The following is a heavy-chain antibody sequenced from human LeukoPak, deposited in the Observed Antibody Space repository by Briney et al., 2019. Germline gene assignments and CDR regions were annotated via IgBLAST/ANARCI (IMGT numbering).Heavy chain of an antibody. CDR3: ARDRGYCSSTSCYYYMDV. Sequence: PSETLSLTCTVSGGSISSYYWSWIRQPPGKGLEWIGYIYYSGSTNYNPSLKSRVTISVDTSKNQFSLKLSSVTAADTAVYYCARDRGYCSSTSCYYYMDVWGKGTTVTVSS. D-gene: IGHD2-2*01. J-gene: IGHJ6*03. V-gene: IGHV4-59*01. CDR1: GGSISSYY. CDR2: IYYSGST.